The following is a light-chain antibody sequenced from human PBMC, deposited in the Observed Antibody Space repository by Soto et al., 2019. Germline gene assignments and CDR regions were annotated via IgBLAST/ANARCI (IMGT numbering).Light chain of an antibody. CDR2: DAS. V-gene: IGKV3D-20*01. CDR3: QQYGSSPFN. Sequence: EIVLTQSPATLSLSPGERATLSCGASQSVSSSYLAWYQQKPGLAPRLLIYDASSRATGIPDRFSGSGSGTDVTLTISRLEPEDFAVYYCQQYGSSPFNFGGGTKVEIK. CDR1: QSVSSSY. J-gene: IGKJ4*01.